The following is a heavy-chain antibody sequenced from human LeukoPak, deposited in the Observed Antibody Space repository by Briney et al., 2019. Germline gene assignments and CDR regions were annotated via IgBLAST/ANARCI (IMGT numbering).Heavy chain of an antibody. CDR1: GGTFSSYA. V-gene: IGHV1-69*04. J-gene: IGHJ6*02. CDR3: ARGIRGPAGVWGSYYGMDV. Sequence: ASVKVSCKASGGTFSSYAISWVRQAPGQGLEWMGRIIPILGIANYAQKFQGRVTITADKSTSTAYMELNSLRAEDTAVYYCARGIRGPAGVWGSYYGMDVWGQGTTVTVSS. D-gene: IGHD3-16*01. CDR2: IIPILGIA.